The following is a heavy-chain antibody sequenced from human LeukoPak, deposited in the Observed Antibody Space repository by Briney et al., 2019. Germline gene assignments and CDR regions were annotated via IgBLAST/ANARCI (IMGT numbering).Heavy chain of an antibody. V-gene: IGHV5-51*01. CDR3: SRLDGNGWYYFDY. D-gene: IGHD6-19*01. CDR2: IYPVNSDA. CDR1: GYSFTYYW. Sequence: GESLKISCKGSGYSFTYYWIGWVRQMPGKGLEWMGIIYPVNSDARYSPSFQGQVTISVDKSINTAYLQWSSLTASDTAMYYCSRLDGNGWYYFDYWGQGTLVTVSS. J-gene: IGHJ4*02.